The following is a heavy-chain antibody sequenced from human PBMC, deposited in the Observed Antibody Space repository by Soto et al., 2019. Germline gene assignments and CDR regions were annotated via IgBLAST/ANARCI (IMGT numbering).Heavy chain of an antibody. CDR2: VSPTGDST. CDR1: GYIFTNYY. V-gene: IGHV1-46*01. Sequence: QVQLVQSGAEVKKPGASVKVSCKASGYIFTNYYLHWVRQAPGQGLEWMGMVSPTGDSTPYTQKFQGRVTMTRDTSTSTGYMELSSLRSEDTAMYYCARDWELGYWGQGTLVIVSS. D-gene: IGHD1-26*01. J-gene: IGHJ4*02. CDR3: ARDWELGY.